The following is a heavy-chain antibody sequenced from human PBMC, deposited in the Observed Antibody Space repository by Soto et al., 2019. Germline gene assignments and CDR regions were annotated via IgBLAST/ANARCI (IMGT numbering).Heavy chain of an antibody. CDR2: IFHDGTA. D-gene: IGHD3-10*01. V-gene: IGHV4-4*02. CDR1: GVSISSGNW. Sequence: PSETLSLTCAVSGVSISSGNWWTFVRQSPQRGLEYIGEIFHDGTANYYPSFERRVAISVDTSKNQFSLKLTSVTAADTAIYFCARLVYDTRLNYMYFDSWGQGTLVTVSS. J-gene: IGHJ4*02. CDR3: ARLVYDTRLNYMYFDS.